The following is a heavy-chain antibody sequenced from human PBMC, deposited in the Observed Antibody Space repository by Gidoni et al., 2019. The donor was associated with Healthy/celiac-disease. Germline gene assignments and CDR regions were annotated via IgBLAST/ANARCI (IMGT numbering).Heavy chain of an antibody. D-gene: IGHD6-19*01. Sequence: QVQLVESGGGVVQPGRSLRLSCAASGFTFSSYGMPWVRQAPGKGLEWVAVISYDGSNKYYADSVKGRFTISRDNSKNTLYLQMNSLRAEDTAVYYCAKDLASSGWWGLDYWGQGTLVTVSS. V-gene: IGHV3-30*18. CDR1: GFTFSSYG. CDR3: AKDLASSGWWGLDY. CDR2: ISYDGSNK. J-gene: IGHJ4*02.